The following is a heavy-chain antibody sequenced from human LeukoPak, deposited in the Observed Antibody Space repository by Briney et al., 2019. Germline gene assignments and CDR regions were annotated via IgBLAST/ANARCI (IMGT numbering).Heavy chain of an antibody. CDR1: GYTFSSYG. CDR3: ARDRGSSSWFYYYYYMDV. V-gene: IGHV1-18*01. J-gene: IGHJ6*03. CDR2: ISAYNGNT. D-gene: IGHD6-13*01. Sequence: ASVKASCKASGYTFSSYGISWVRQAPGQGLEWMGWISAYNGNTNYAQKLQGRVTMTTDTSTSTAYMELRSLRSDDTAVYYCARDRGSSSWFYYYYYMDVWGKGTTVTVSS.